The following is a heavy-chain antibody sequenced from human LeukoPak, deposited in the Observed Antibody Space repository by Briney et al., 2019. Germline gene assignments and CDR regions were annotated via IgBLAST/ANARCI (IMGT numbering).Heavy chain of an antibody. CDR1: GGSISSGSYY. CDR3: ARDRDIGDFDY. Sequence: PSQTLSLTCTVSGGSISSGSYYWSWIRQPAGKGLEWIGRIYTIGRAIPKPSLKSRVTMSVDTSKNQFSLKLSSVTAADTAIYYCARDRDIGDFDYWGQGTLVTVSS. V-gene: IGHV4-61*02. D-gene: IGHD5-12*01. CDR2: IYTIGRA. J-gene: IGHJ4*02.